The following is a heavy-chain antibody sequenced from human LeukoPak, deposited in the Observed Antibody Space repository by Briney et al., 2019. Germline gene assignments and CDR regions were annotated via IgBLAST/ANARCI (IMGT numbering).Heavy chain of an antibody. CDR3: ARVMPQGDYYYFYMDV. CDR1: GGTFSSYA. J-gene: IGHJ6*03. CDR2: IIPIFGTT. D-gene: IGHD2-2*01. V-gene: IGHV1-69*06. Sequence: SVKVSCKASGGTFSSYAISWVRQAPGQGLEWMGGIIPIFGTTNYAQKFQGRVTITADKSTSTAYMELYSLRSEDTAVYYCARVMPQGDYYYFYMDVWGKGTTVTVSS.